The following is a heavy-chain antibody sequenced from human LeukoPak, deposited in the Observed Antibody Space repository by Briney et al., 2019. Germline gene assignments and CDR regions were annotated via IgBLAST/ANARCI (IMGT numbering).Heavy chain of an antibody. CDR2: MNPNRGNT. D-gene: IGHD3-16*01. CDR3: ARVLRGGDRFDP. CDR1: GYIFAHYD. Sequence: GASVKVSCKASGYIFAHYDINWVGQATGQGLEWMGWMNPNRGNTGYAQNFQGRVTMTRDTSISTAYMELSSLIAEDTAVYYCARVLRGGDRFDPWGQGTLVTVSS. J-gene: IGHJ5*02. V-gene: IGHV1-8*02.